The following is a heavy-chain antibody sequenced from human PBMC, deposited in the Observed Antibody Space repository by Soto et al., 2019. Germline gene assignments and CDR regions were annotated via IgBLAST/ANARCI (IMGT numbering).Heavy chain of an antibody. CDR3: ANRVDIVAATCFAP. CDR1: GFTFSSYA. CDR2: ISGSGGST. Sequence: GGSLRLSCAASGFTFSSYAMSWVRQAPGKGLEWVSAISGSGGSTYYADSVKGRFTISRDNSKNTLYLQMNSLRAEDTALYSCANRVDIVAATCFAPWGQGPLVTVSS. D-gene: IGHD5-12*01. V-gene: IGHV3-23*01. J-gene: IGHJ5*02.